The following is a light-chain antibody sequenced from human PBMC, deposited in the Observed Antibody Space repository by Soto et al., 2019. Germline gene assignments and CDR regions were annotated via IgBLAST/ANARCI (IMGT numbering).Light chain of an antibody. CDR3: LQYNSHSWT. V-gene: IGKV1-5*03. Sequence: DIQMTQSPSTLSASVGDRVTITCRASHSISSWLAWYQHKPGKAPKLLIYKASSLESGVPSRFSGSGSRTEFTLTISTLQPEDFAIYYCLQYNSHSWTFGQETKVEMK. CDR1: HSISSW. CDR2: KAS. J-gene: IGKJ1*01.